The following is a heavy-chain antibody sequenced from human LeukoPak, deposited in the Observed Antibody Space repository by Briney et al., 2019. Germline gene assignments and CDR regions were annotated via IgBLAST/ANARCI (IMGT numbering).Heavy chain of an antibody. CDR2: IKPDGSEK. J-gene: IGHJ4*02. CDR3: ARDRGCSGWYEFES. D-gene: IGHD6-19*01. CDR1: GFTFSTYW. Sequence: PGGSLRLSCADSGFTFSTYWMSWVRQVPGKGLEWVASIKPDGSEKYYVDSVKGRFTISRDNAKNSLYLQLNSLRAEDTALFYCARDRGCSGWYEFESWGQGTLVSVSS. V-gene: IGHV3-7*01.